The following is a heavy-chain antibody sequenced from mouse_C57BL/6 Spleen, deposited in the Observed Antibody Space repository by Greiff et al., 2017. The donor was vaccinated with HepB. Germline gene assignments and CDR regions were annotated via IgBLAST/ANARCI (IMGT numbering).Heavy chain of an antibody. CDR3: ARGYYYGSSPYYFDY. CDR2: IDPEDGET. CDR1: GFNIKDYY. J-gene: IGHJ2*01. Sequence: VQLQQSGAELVKPGASVKLSCTASGFNIKDYYMHWVKQSTEQGLEWIGRIDPEDGETKYAPQFQGKATMTADTSSNTAYLQLSSLTSEDTAVYYGARGYYYGSSPYYFDYWGQGTTLTVSS. V-gene: IGHV14-2*01. D-gene: IGHD1-1*01.